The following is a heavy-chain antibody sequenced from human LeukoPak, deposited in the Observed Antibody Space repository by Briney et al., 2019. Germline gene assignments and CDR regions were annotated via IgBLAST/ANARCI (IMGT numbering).Heavy chain of an antibody. V-gene: IGHV1-69*13. CDR3: ARAPTMIVVAYYFDY. CDR2: IIPIFGTA. J-gene: IGHJ4*02. CDR1: GYTFTSYY. Sequence: GASVKVSCKASGYTFTSYYMHWVRQAPGQGLEWMGGIIPIFGTANYAQKFQGRVTITADESTSTAYMELSSLRSEDTAVYYCARAPTMIVVAYYFDYWGQGTLVTVSS. D-gene: IGHD3-22*01.